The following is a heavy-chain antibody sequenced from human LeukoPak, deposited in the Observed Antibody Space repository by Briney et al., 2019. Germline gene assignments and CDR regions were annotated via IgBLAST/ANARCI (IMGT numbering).Heavy chain of an antibody. J-gene: IGHJ6*03. CDR2: ISSSGSTI. CDR3: AKDGADYYYYYYYMDV. D-gene: IGHD4-11*01. CDR1: GFTFSSYE. V-gene: IGHV3-48*03. Sequence: GGSLRLSCAASGFTFSSYEMNWVRQAPGKGLEWVSYISSSGSTIYYADSVKGRFTISRDNSKNTLYLQMNSLRAEDTAVYYCAKDGADYYYYYYYMDVWGKGTTVTISS.